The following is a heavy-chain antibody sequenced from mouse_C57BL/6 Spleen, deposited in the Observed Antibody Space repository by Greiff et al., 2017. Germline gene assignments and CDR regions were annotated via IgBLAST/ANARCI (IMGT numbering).Heavy chain of an antibody. J-gene: IGHJ1*03. CDR3: ARGDGV. V-gene: IGHV1-50*01. CDR1: GYTFTSYW. CDR2: IDPSDSYT. Sequence: VQLQQPGAELVKPGASVKLSCKASGYTFTSYWMQWVKQRPGQGLEWIGEIDPSDSYTNYNQKFKGKATLTVDTTSSTAYMQVSSLTSEASAVYYCARGDGVWGTGTTVTVSS. D-gene: IGHD2-3*01.